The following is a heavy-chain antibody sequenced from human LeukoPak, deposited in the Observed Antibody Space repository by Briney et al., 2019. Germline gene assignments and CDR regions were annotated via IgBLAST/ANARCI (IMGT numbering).Heavy chain of an antibody. D-gene: IGHD3-22*01. Sequence: GGSLRLSCAASGFSFSTYWMSGVRQAPGKGLEWVANIKQDGREKYYVDSVKGRLIISRDNAKNSLYLQMNSLRAEDTAVYYCARDLYRIVVVPHYFDYWGQGTLVTVSS. V-gene: IGHV3-7*01. J-gene: IGHJ4*02. CDR1: GFSFSTYW. CDR2: IKQDGREK. CDR3: ARDLYRIVVVPHYFDY.